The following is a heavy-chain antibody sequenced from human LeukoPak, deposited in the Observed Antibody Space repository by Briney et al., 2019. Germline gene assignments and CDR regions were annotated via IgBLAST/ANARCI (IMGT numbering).Heavy chain of an antibody. J-gene: IGHJ4*02. D-gene: IGHD2-2*02. CDR2: VFTSGNN. Sequence: SETLSLTCTVSGASISSFYWSWIRQPAGKGLEWLGRVFTSGNNNYNPSLKSRVTMSGDMSKNQFSLKLSSVTAADTAVYYCARLTVVVPAAITCWGQGTLVTVSS. V-gene: IGHV4-4*07. CDR1: GASISSFY. CDR3: ARLTVVVPAAITC.